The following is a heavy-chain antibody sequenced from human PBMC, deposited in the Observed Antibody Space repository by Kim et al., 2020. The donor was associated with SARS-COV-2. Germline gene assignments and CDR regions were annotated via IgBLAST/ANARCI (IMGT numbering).Heavy chain of an antibody. CDR3: ARGVSRLLWFGELTLDP. CDR1: GGSFSGYY. D-gene: IGHD3-10*01. J-gene: IGHJ5*02. V-gene: IGHV4-34*01. CDR2: INHSGST. Sequence: SETLSLTCAVYGGSFSGYYWSWIRQPPGKGLEWIGEINHSGSTNYNPSLKSRVTISVDTSKNQFSLKLSSVTAADTAVYYCARGVSRLLWFGELTLDPWGQGTLVTVSS.